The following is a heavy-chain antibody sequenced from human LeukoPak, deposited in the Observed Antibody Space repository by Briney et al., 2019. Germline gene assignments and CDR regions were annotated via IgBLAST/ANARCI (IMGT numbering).Heavy chain of an antibody. CDR1: GGSISSYY. J-gene: IGHJ3*02. V-gene: IGHV4-4*07. CDR2: IYTSGST. Sequence: SETLSLTYNVSGGSISSYYWSWIRQPAGKGLEWIGRIYTSGSTNYNPSLKSRVTMSVDTSKNHFSLRLSSVTAADTAVYYCARAGTRTYSGSKIIGSAFDIWGQGTMVTVSS. D-gene: IGHD1-26*01. CDR3: ARAGTRTYSGSKIIGSAFDI.